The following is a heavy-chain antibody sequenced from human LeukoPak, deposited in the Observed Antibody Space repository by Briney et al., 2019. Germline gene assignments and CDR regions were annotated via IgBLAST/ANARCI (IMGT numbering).Heavy chain of an antibody. V-gene: IGHV3-21*01. J-gene: IGHJ4*02. CDR2: ISSSSSYI. D-gene: IGHD3-22*01. Sequence: GGSLRLSCAASGFTFSSYSMNWVRQAPGKGLEWVSSISSSSSYIYYADSVKGRFTISRDNAKNTLYLQMNSLRAEDTAVYYCAKATYYYDSSGPEFDYWGQGTLVTVSS. CDR1: GFTFSSYS. CDR3: AKATYYYDSSGPEFDY.